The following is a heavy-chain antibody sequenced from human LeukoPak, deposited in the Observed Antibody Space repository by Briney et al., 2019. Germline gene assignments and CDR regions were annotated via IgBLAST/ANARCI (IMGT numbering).Heavy chain of an antibody. CDR3: AKGFSTLWVNYFDD. V-gene: IGHV3-33*06. CDR2: IWHDGRSI. CDR1: GFSFSTHG. J-gene: IGHJ4*02. Sequence: PGGSLRLSCVASGFSFSTHGMHWVRQAPGKGLEWVAVIWHDGRSIYNEDSVKGRFTISRDTSENTVYLQMNSLRAEDTAVYYCAKGFSTLWVNYFDDWGQETPVTVSS. D-gene: IGHD2-21*01.